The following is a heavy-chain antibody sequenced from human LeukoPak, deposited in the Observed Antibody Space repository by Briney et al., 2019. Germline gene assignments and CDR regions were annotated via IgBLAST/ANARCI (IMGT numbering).Heavy chain of an antibody. CDR2: LSDDGSNK. Sequence: PGGSLRLSCAASGFTINNNYMNWVRQAPGKGLEWVAVLSDDGSNKFYADSVKGRFTISRDNSKNTLYLQMNSLRAEDTAFYYCAKDPRSSSWYYFDSWGQGTLVTVSS. CDR3: AKDPRSSSWYYFDS. CDR1: GFTINNNY. D-gene: IGHD6-13*01. J-gene: IGHJ4*02. V-gene: IGHV3-30*18.